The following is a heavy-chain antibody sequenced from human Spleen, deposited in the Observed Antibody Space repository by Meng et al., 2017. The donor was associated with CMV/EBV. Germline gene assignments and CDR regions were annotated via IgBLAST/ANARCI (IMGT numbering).Heavy chain of an antibody. CDR1: GFTFSSYP. V-gene: IGHV3-30*18. CDR2: ISYDGSNK. CDR3: ANDLGFYDFWDDYSTVYTVDV. J-gene: IGHJ6*02. Sequence: GESLKISCAASGFTFSSYPMHWVRQAPCKGLEWVAIISYDGSNKYYADSVKGRFTISRDKSKNTVYLQMNSLRAEDTAVYYCANDLGFYDFWDDYSTVYTVDVWGQGTSVTVSS. D-gene: IGHD3-3*01.